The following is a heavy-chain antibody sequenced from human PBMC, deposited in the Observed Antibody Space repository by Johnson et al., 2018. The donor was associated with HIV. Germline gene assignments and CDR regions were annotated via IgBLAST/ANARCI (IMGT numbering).Heavy chain of an antibody. CDR3: AKEKNGYQWTFEI. V-gene: IGHV3-30*18. CDR1: GFTFRSYG. CDR2: VSYDGTNE. Sequence: QVQLVESGGGVVQPGRSLRLSCVASGFTFRSYGMHWVRQAPGKGLEWVAFVSYDGTNEFYADSVKGRFTISRDNSKNTLYLQMNSLRAEDTAVYYCAKEKNGYQWTFEIWGQGTMVTVSS. D-gene: IGHD5-24*01. J-gene: IGHJ3*02.